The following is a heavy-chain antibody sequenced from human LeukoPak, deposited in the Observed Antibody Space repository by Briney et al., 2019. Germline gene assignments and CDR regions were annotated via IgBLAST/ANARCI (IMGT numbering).Heavy chain of an antibody. Sequence: GGSLRLSCAASGFTFSGSAMHWVRQAPGKGLEWVGRIRSKANSYATAYAASVKGRFTISRDDSKNTAYLQMNSLKTEDTAVYYCTSEIEWGSSVTDYWGQGTLVTVSS. V-gene: IGHV3-73*01. CDR2: IRSKANSYAT. D-gene: IGHD3-16*01. CDR3: TSEIEWGSSVTDY. CDR1: GFTFSGSA. J-gene: IGHJ4*02.